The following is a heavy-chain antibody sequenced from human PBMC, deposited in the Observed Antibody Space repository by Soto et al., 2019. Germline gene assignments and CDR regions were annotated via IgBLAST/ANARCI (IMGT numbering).Heavy chain of an antibody. V-gene: IGHV4-30-4*01. D-gene: IGHD2-15*01. Sequence: PSETLSLTCTVSGGSISSGDYYWSWIRQPPGKGLEWIGYIYYSGSTYYNPSLKSRVTISVDTSKNQFSLKLSSVTAADTAVYYCARGPNVVVVAADTNEPGGWFDPWGQGTLVTVSS. CDR2: IYYSGST. CDR3: ARGPNVVVVAADTNEPGGWFDP. J-gene: IGHJ5*02. CDR1: GGSISSGDYY.